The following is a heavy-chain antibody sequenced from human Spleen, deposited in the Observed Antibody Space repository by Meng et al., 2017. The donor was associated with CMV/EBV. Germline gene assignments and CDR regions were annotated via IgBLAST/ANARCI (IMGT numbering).Heavy chain of an antibody. J-gene: IGHJ6*02. V-gene: IGHV1-18*01. Sequence: ASVKVSCKASGYTFTSYGISWVRQAPGQGLEWMGWISAYNGHTNYAQKLQGRVNMTTDTSTSTAYMELRSLRSADTAVYYCARDTAFEYSSASGYYYYGMDVWGQGTTVTVSS. CDR2: ISAYNGHT. CDR3: ARDTAFEYSSASGYYYYGMDV. D-gene: IGHD6-19*01. CDR1: GYTFTSYG.